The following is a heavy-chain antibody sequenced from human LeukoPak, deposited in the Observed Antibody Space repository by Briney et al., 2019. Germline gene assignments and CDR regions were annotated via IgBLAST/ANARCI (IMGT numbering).Heavy chain of an antibody. J-gene: IGHJ5*02. V-gene: IGHV3-30*02. Sequence: PGGSLRLSCAASGFTFSSYGMHWVRQAPGKGLEWVAFVRYDGSNKYYADSVKGRFTISRDNAKNSLYLQMNSLRAEDTAVYYCVTVNWFDPWGQGTLVTVSS. CDR3: VTVNWFDP. CDR2: VRYDGSNK. CDR1: GFTFSSYG.